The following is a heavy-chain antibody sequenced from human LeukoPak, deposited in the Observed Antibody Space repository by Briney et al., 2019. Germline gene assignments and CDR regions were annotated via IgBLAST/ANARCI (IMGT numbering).Heavy chain of an antibody. CDR3: ARLVATSRFDP. CDR2: AYYTGST. D-gene: IGHD5-12*01. V-gene: IGHV4-39*01. CDR1: GGSISGSDYY. Sequence: SETLSLTCTVSGGSISGSDYYWGWIRQPPGKGLEWIGSAYYTGSTYYNPSLKSRVTISVDTSKNQFSLNLSSVTAADTAIYYCARLVATSRFDPWGQGTLVTVSS. J-gene: IGHJ5*02.